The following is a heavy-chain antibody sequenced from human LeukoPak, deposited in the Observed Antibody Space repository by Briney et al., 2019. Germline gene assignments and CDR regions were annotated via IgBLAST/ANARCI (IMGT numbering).Heavy chain of an antibody. J-gene: IGHJ4*02. Sequence: PGGSLRLSCTAPGFPFNAYNIHWIRQSPGRGLEWVSFIRNDETEIHYEDFAKGRFTISGDRSKNSVYLQMNSLRPDDTALYYCAKDGGRYRFDFWGQGTMVTVSS. CDR3: AKDGGRYRFDF. D-gene: IGHD3-16*02. CDR2: IRNDETEI. CDR1: GFPFNAYN. V-gene: IGHV3-30*02.